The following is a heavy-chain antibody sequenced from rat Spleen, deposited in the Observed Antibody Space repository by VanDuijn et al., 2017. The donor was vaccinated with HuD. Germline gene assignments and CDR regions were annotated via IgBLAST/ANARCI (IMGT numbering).Heavy chain of an antibody. CDR2: IFYDGNRA. CDR1: GFTFSDYN. CDR3: ATQSIIRVPLFDY. V-gene: IGHV5S10*01. D-gene: IGHD4-3*01. Sequence: EVQLVESGGGLVQPGRSLKLSCAAAGFTFSDYNMAWVRQAPKQSLEWVATIFYDGNRAYYRDSVKGRFTVSRDNAKSTLYLQMDSLRSEDTATYYCATQSIIRVPLFDYWGQGVMVTVSS. J-gene: IGHJ2*01.